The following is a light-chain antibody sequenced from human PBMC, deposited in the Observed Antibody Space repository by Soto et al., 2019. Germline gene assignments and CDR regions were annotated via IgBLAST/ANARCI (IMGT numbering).Light chain of an antibody. CDR3: QHYNDWPPLT. Sequence: EKVLTQSPATLSVSPGERATLSCRASQRITTNLAWYQQKPGQAPSLLIYGASTRATGVPARFSGSGSGTEFTLTITSLQSEDFGVYYCQHYNDWPPLTFGGGTKVEI. CDR1: QRITTN. CDR2: GAS. V-gene: IGKV3-15*01. J-gene: IGKJ4*01.